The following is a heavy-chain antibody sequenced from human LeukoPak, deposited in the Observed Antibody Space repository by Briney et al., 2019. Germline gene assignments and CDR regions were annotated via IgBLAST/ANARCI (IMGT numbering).Heavy chain of an antibody. CDR1: GGSISSSSYY. CDR2: IYYSGST. CDR3: ARGTRKDYYDSSGYYSGDWFDP. V-gene: IGHV4-39*07. J-gene: IGHJ5*02. D-gene: IGHD3-22*01. Sequence: SETLSLTCTVSGGSISSSSYYWGWIRQPPGKGLEWIGSIYYSGSTYYNPSLKSRVTISVDTSKNQFSLKLSSVTAADTAVYYCARGTRKDYYDSSGYYSGDWFDPWGQGTLVTVSS.